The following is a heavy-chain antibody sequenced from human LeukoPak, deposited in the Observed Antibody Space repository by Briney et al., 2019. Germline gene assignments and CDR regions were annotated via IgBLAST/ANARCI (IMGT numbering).Heavy chain of an antibody. D-gene: IGHD3-3*01. Sequence: ASVKVSCKASGYTFTSYGISWVRQAPGQGLEWMGWISAYNGNTNYAQKLQGRVTMTTDTSTSTAYMELRSLRSDDTAVYYCASDGGFYYDSWRGYTYWGQGTLVTVSS. CDR1: GYTFTSYG. J-gene: IGHJ4*02. CDR2: ISAYNGNT. V-gene: IGHV1-18*01. CDR3: ASDGGFYYDSWRGYTY.